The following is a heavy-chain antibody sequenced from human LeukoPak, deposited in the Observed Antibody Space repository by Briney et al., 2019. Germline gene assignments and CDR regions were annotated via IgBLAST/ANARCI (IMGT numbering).Heavy chain of an antibody. CDR1: GFTFSSYA. CDR2: ISYDGSNK. J-gene: IGHJ6*03. V-gene: IGHV3-30*04. D-gene: IGHD5-18*01. Sequence: HPGGSLRLSCAASGFTFSSYAMHWVRQAPGKGREWVAVISYDGSNKYYADSVTGRFTISRDNSKNTLYLQMNNLRAEDTAVYYCAREPAMAAYYYYYMDVWGKGTTVTVSS. CDR3: AREPAMAAYYYYYMDV.